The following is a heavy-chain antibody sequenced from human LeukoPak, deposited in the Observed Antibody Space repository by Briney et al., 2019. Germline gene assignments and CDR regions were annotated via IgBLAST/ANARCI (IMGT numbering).Heavy chain of an antibody. J-gene: IGHJ5*02. CDR3: ARAGYSSGWSLIDP. Sequence: GGSLRLSCAASGFTFSGYAMHWVRQAPGKGLEWVAVISYDGSNKYYADSVKGRFTISRDNSKNTLYLQMNSLRAEDTAVYYCARAGYSSGWSLIDPWGQGTLVTVSS. D-gene: IGHD6-19*01. CDR2: ISYDGSNK. CDR1: GFTFSGYA. V-gene: IGHV3-30*04.